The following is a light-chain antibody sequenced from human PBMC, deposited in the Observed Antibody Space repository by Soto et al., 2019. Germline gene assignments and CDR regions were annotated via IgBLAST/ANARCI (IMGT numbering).Light chain of an antibody. J-gene: IGLJ2*01. CDR3: HVWHTSPDHVV. V-gene: IGLV3-21*02. Sequence: SYELTQPPSVSVAPGQTARITCGGDSIGSKSVYRYQQRPGQAPVLVVYDDRHRPSGIPERFSGSNSGSTATLTINRVEAGDEADYYCHVWHTSPDHVVLGGGTKLTVL. CDR1: SIGSKS. CDR2: DDR.